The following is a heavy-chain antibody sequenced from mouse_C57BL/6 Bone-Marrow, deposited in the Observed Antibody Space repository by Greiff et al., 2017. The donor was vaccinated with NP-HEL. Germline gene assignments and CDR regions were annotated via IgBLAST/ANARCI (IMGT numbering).Heavy chain of an antibody. CDR1: GYTFTSYG. CDR3: ASPYLLLDWYFDV. J-gene: IGHJ1*03. D-gene: IGHD2-1*01. CDR2: IYIGNGYT. V-gene: IGHV1-58*01. Sequence: EVKLVESGAELVRPGSSVKMSCKTSGYTFTSYGINWVKQRPGQGLEWIGYIYIGNGYTEYNEKFKGKATLTSDKSSSTAYMQLSSLTSEDSAIYFCASPYLLLDWYFDVWGTGTTVTVSS.